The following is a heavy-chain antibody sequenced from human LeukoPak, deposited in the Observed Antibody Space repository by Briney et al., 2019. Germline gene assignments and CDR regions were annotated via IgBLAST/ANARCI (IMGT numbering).Heavy chain of an antibody. CDR3: ARDRCHHDCYSDI. D-gene: IGHD2-15*01. J-gene: IGHJ3*02. CDR2: ISSSSSYI. V-gene: IGHV3-21*01. CDR1: GFTFSGHS. Sequence: GGSLRLSCAASGFTFSGHSMNWVRQAPGKGLEWVSSISSSSSYIYYADSVKGRFTISRDDSKNTLYLQMNSLRAEDTAVYYCARDRCHHDCYSDIWRQGTMVTVSS.